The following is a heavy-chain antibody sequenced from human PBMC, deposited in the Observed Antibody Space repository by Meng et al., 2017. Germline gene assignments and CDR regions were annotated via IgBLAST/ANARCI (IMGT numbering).Heavy chain of an antibody. CDR3: ARALIVVANWFDP. CDR1: GYTFTGYY. CDR2: INPNSGGT. Sequence: QVPRVQSGAEVKKPGASVTVSCKASGYTFTGYYMHWVRQAPGQGLEWMGRINPNSGGTNYAQKFQGRVTMTRDTSISTAYMELSRLRSDDTAVYYCARALIVVANWFDPWGQGTLVTVSS. D-gene: IGHD3-22*01. V-gene: IGHV1-2*06. J-gene: IGHJ5*02.